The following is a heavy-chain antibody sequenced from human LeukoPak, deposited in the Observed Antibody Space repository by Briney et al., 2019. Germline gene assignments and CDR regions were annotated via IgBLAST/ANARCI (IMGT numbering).Heavy chain of an antibody. J-gene: IGHJ4*02. D-gene: IGHD2/OR15-2a*01. Sequence: TGGSLRLSCAASGFTFSSYAMSWVRQAPGQGLEWVSTTSGNGDYTYYAESVKGRFTISRDISQNTLYLQMNTLRAEDTAVYYCAKVLIFRLFDYWGQGTLVTVSS. V-gene: IGHV3-23*01. CDR3: AKVLIFRLFDY. CDR1: GFTFSSYA. CDR2: TSGNGDYT.